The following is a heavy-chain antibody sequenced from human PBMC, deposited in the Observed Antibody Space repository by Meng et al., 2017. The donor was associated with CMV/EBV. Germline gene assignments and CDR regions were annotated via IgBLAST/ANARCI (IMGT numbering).Heavy chain of an antibody. CDR1: GFTFSSYA. CDR2: IRYDGSNK. J-gene: IGHJ6*02. D-gene: IGHD2-2*01. V-gene: IGHV3-30*02. CDR3: ARWCSSTSCYYYYGMDV. Sequence: GGSLRLSCAASGFTFSSYAMHWVRQAPGKGLEWVEFIRYDGSNKYYADSVKGRFTISRDNSKNTLYLQMNSLRAEDTAVYYCARWCSSTSCYYYYGMDVWGQGTTVTVSS.